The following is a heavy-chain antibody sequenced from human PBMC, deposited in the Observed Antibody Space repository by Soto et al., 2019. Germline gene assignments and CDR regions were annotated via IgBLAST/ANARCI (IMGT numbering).Heavy chain of an antibody. V-gene: IGHV3-30-3*01. CDR1: GFTFSSYA. Sequence: QVQLVESGGGVVQPGRSLRLSCAASGFTFSSYAMHWVRQAPGKGLEWVAVISYDGSNKYYADSVKGRFTISRDNSKNMLYLQMNSLRAEDTAVYYCARPRWRNDYNWGYFDLWGRGTLVTVSS. CDR3: ARPRWRNDYNWGYFDL. J-gene: IGHJ2*01. CDR2: ISYDGSNK. D-gene: IGHD4-4*01.